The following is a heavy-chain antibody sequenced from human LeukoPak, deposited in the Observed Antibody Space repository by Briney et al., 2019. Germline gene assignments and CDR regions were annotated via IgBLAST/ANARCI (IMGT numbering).Heavy chain of an antibody. CDR3: ARVDMYYYDSSGYYPDY. CDR1: GFTFSSYW. D-gene: IGHD3-22*01. CDR2: IKQDGSEK. J-gene: IGHJ4*02. Sequence: GGSLRLSCAASGFTFSSYWMSWVRQAPGKGLEWVANIKQDGSEKHYVDSVKGRFTISRDNAKNSLYLQMNSLRAEDTAVFYCARVDMYYYDSSGYYPDYWGQGTLVTVSS. V-gene: IGHV3-7*03.